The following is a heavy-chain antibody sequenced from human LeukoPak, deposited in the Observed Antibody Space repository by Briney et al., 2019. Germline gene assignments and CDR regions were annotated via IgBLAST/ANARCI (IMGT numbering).Heavy chain of an antibody. Sequence: GASVKVSRKPSGYTFTSYYMHWVRQAPRQGLEWMGIINPSGGSTSYAQKFQGRGTMTRDTSTSTVYMELSSLRSEDTAVYYCARGPVPSITMIVVVIPNFDYWGQGTLVTVSS. CDR3: ARGPVPSITMIVVVIPNFDY. V-gene: IGHV1-46*01. J-gene: IGHJ4*02. CDR1: GYTFTSYY. CDR2: INPSGGST. D-gene: IGHD3-22*01.